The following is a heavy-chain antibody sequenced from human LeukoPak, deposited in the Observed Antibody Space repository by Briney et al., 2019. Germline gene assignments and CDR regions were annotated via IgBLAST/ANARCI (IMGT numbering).Heavy chain of an antibody. J-gene: IGHJ5*02. Sequence: SETLSLTCTVSGGSISSYYWSWIRQPAGKGLEWIGRIYTSGSTNYNPSLKSRVTMSVDTSKNQSSLKLSSVTAADTAVYYCARYWGYCSGGSCLARWFDHWGQGTLVTVSS. CDR1: GGSISSYY. CDR2: IYTSGST. CDR3: ARYWGYCSGGSCLARWFDH. D-gene: IGHD2-15*01. V-gene: IGHV4-4*07.